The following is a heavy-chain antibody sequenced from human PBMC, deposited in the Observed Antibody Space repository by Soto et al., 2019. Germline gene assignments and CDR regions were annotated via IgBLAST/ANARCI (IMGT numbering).Heavy chain of an antibody. V-gene: IGHV1-69*08. D-gene: IGHD2-21*02. J-gene: IGHJ4*02. CDR1: GGTFSSYT. Sequence: QVQLVQSGAEVKKPGSSVKVSCKASGGTFSSYTISWVRQAPGQGLEWMGRIIPILGIANYAQKFKGRLTITADKSTSTAYMELSSLRSEYTAVYYCERDVTLTDYWGQVTLVTVSS. CDR3: ERDVTLTDY. CDR2: IIPILGIA.